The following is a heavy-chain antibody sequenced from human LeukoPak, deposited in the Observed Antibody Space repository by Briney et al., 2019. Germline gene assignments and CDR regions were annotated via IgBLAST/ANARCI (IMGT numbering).Heavy chain of an antibody. CDR1: GFTFSSNA. D-gene: IGHD2-21*02. CDR3: AKDHANTPVVTN. V-gene: IGHV3-23*01. J-gene: IGHJ4*02. Sequence: GGSLRLSCAASGFTFSSNAMTWVRQAPGKGLEWVSGISGSGGNTYYADSVTGRFTVSRDNSKNTVDLQMNNLRVDDTAIYYCAKDHANTPVVTNWGQGILVSVSS. CDR2: ISGSGGNT.